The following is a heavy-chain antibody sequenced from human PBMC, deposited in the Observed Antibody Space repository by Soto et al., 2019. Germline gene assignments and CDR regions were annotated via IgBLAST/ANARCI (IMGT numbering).Heavy chain of an antibody. V-gene: IGHV1-69*13. J-gene: IGHJ6*02. D-gene: IGHD2-8*01. Sequence: GASVKVSCKASGGTFSSYAISWVRQAPGQGLEWMGGIIPILGTANYAQKFQGRVTITADESTSTAYMELSSLRSEDTAVYYCAKYDPYADYYGMDVWGQGTTVTVSS. CDR1: GGTFSSYA. CDR2: IIPILGTA. CDR3: AKYDPYADYYGMDV.